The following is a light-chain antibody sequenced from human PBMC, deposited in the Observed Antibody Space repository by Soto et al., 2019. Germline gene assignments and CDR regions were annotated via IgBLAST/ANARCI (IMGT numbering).Light chain of an antibody. V-gene: IGKV1-39*01. J-gene: IGKJ1*01. CDR2: SAS. CDR1: QSISNY. CDR3: QQTYNFPRT. Sequence: DLQLTQSPSSLSASVGDRVTIACRASQSISNYLHWYPQKPGKAPEVLISSASRLQSGVPSRFSGSGSGTDFTLTISSLHPGDFATYYCQQTYNFPRTFGQWTKVEVK.